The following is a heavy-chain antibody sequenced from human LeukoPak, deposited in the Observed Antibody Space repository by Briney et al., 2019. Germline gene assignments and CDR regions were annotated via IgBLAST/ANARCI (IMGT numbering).Heavy chain of an antibody. CDR3: ELSSPLVDYYDSSGYRASSQAFDI. CDR1: GYTFTSYN. CDR2: MNPNSGNT. D-gene: IGHD3-22*01. J-gene: IGHJ3*02. V-gene: IGHV1-8*01. Sequence: ASVKVSCKASGYTFTSYNINWVRQATGQGLEWMGWMNPNSGNTGYAQKFQGRVTITRDTSISTAYMELRSLRSEDTAVYYCELSSPLVDYYDSSGYRASSQAFDIWGQGTMVTVSS.